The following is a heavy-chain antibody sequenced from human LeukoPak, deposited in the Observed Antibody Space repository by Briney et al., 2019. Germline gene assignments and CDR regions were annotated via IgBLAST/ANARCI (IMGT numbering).Heavy chain of an antibody. CDR1: GLAFTTYD. J-gene: IGHJ4*02. CDR3: TTDDYNNYGTRRALAY. Sequence: PGGSLRLSCAASGLAFTTYDMSWVRQAPGKGLRWVSGINFGGGRTYYAESVKGRFTISSDNSKNTLYLQMSSLKTEDTAVYYCTTDDYNNYGTRRALAYWGLGTLITVSS. D-gene: IGHD4-11*01. V-gene: IGHV3-23*01. CDR2: INFGGGRT.